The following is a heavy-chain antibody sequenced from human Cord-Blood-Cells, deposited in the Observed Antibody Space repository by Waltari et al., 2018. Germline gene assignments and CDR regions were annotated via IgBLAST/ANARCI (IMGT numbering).Heavy chain of an antibody. D-gene: IGHD7-27*01. CDR2: INHSGRT. Sequence: QVQLQQWGAGLLKPSETLSLTCAVYGGSFSGYYWSWIRQPPGKGLEWIGEINHSGRTNYNPSLKSRVTISVDTSKNQFSLKLSSVTAADTAVYYCARGPGFDYWGQGTLVTVSS. V-gene: IGHV4-34*01. CDR1: GGSFSGYY. CDR3: ARGPGFDY. J-gene: IGHJ4*02.